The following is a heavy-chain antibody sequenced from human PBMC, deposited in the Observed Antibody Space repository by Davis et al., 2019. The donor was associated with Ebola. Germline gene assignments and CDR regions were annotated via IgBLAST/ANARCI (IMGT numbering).Heavy chain of an antibody. CDR2: ISGDGGST. V-gene: IGHV3-43*02. CDR3: AKDQYYDFWSGYLWFDP. J-gene: IGHJ5*02. Sequence: GESLKISCVASGFTFDDYAMHWVRQAPGKGLEWVSLISGDGGSTYYADSVKGRFTISRDNSKNSLYLQMNSLRTEDTALYYCAKDQYYDFWSGYLWFDPWGQGTLVTVSS. D-gene: IGHD3-3*01. CDR1: GFTFDDYA.